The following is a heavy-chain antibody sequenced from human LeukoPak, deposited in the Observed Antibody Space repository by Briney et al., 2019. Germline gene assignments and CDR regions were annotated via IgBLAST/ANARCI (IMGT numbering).Heavy chain of an antibody. V-gene: IGHV1-2*02. CDR1: GYTFTGNY. CDR3: ARGDVLMVYATPIDS. CDR2: INPNSGGT. J-gene: IGHJ4*02. D-gene: IGHD2-8*01. Sequence: ASVKVSCKASGYTFTGNYIHWVRQAPGQGLEWMGWINPNSGGTNYAQKFQGRVTMTRDTSITTAYMGLTRLSSDDTAVYYCARGDVLMVYATPIDSWGQGTLVTVSS.